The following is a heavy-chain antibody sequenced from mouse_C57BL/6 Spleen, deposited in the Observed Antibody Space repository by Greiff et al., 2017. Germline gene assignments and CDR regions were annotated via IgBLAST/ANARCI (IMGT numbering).Heavy chain of an antibody. Sequence: QVQLQQPGAELVMPGASVKLSCKASGYTFTSYWMPWVKQRPGQGLEWIGEIDPSDSYTNYTQKFKGKSTLTVDKSSSTAYMQLSSLTSEDSAVYYCARPGGRGYVWFAYWGQGTLVTVSA. CDR2: IDPSDSYT. J-gene: IGHJ3*01. CDR1: GYTFTSYW. V-gene: IGHV1-69*01. CDR3: ARPGGRGYVWFAY. D-gene: IGHD2-2*01.